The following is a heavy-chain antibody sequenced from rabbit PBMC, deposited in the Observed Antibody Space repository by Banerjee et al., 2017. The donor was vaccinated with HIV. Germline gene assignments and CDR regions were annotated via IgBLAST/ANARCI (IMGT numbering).Heavy chain of an antibody. V-gene: IGHV1S40*01. J-gene: IGHJ6*01. CDR3: ARGGVGTTYPYGGMDL. D-gene: IGHD8-1*01. Sequence: QSLEESGGDLVKPGASLTLTCTASGFSFSSSYYMCWVRQAPGKGLEWIACIYGGSSGSTYYASWAKGRFTISKTSSTTVTLQMTSLTAADTATYFCARGGVGTTYPYGGMDLWGPGTLVTVS. CDR1: GFSFSSSYY. CDR2: IYGGSSGST.